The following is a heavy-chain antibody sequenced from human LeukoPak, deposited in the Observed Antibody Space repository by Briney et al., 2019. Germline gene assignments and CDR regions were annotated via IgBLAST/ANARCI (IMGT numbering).Heavy chain of an antibody. D-gene: IGHD2-21*02. Sequence: AGGSLRLSCAVSTFYFTDYAMSWARQAPGKGLEWLSAVSGNGDTKDYVDSVKGRFTISRDNSRNTVHLQIDNLRTEDTAVYYCARGSTSTAPGWVYWGHGTPVTVPS. J-gene: IGHJ4*01. CDR2: VSGNGDTK. CDR3: ARGSTSTAPGWVY. CDR1: TFYFTDYA. V-gene: IGHV3-23*01.